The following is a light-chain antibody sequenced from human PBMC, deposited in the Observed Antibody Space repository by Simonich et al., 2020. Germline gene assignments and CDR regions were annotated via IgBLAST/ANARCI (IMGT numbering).Light chain of an antibody. Sequence: DIQMTQSPSTLSASVGDRVTITSRASPSISSWLAWYQQKPGKAPKLLIYKASSLESGVPSRFSGSGSGTEFTLTISSLQPDDFATDYCQQYNSYWTFGQGTKVEI. CDR1: PSISSW. V-gene: IGKV1-5*03. J-gene: IGKJ1*01. CDR2: KAS. CDR3: QQYNSYWT.